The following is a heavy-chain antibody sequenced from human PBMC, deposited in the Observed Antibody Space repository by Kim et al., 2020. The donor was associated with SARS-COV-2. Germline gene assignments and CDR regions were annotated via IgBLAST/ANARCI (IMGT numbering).Heavy chain of an antibody. CDR2: IYSSGST. CDR1: GGSISSYY. J-gene: IGHJ4*02. V-gene: IGHV4-59*01. D-gene: IGHD3-16*01. CDR3: ARGERSDGIDY. Sequence: SETLSLTCTVSGGSISSYYWSWIRQPPGKRLQYIGYIYSSGSTNYNPSLKSRVSISVATSKNQFSLRLTSVTAADTAVYYCARGERSDGIDYWGPGTLVT.